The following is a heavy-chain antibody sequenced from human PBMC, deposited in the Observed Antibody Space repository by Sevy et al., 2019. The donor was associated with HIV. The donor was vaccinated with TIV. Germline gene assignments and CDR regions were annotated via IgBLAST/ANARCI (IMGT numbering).Heavy chain of an antibody. CDR1: GYAFTNYG. D-gene: IGHD3-22*01. J-gene: IGHJ6*02. Sequence: ASVKVSCKASGYAFTNYGISWVRQAPGQGLEWMGWISAYNGNTNYAQTLQGRVSMTTDTSTSAAYMELRSLRSADTAVYYCSRSHDSTGYYSEYYYYYGMDVWGQGTTVTVSS. CDR3: SRSHDSTGYYSEYYYYYGMDV. CDR2: ISAYNGNT. V-gene: IGHV1-18*01.